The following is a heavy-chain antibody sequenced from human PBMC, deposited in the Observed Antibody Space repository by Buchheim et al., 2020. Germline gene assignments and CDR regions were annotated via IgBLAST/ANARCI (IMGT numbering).Heavy chain of an antibody. J-gene: IGHJ4*02. CDR3: ARESRSPPVGEY. V-gene: IGHV3-7*03. D-gene: IGHD3-16*01. CDR2: IKQDGSEK. Sequence: EVQLVESGGGLVQPGGSLRLSCAASGFIFSRYWMNWVRQAPGKGLEWVANIKQDGSEKYYVVSVKGRLTISRDNAKNSLYFQMNSRRVEDTAVYYCARESRSPPVGEYWGQGAL. CDR1: GFIFSRYW.